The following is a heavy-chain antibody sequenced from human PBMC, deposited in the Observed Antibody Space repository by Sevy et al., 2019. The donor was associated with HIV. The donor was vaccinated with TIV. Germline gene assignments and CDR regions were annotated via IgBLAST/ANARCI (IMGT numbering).Heavy chain of an antibody. CDR1: GYTLTQLS. CDR2: FEPEDGET. D-gene: IGHD3-22*01. V-gene: IGHV1-24*01. Sequence: ASVKVSCKVSGYTLTQLSMHWVRQAPGKGLEWMGGFEPEDGETLHSQNFQDRVTLTEDTSTDTAYMELSSLRSEDTAVYYCASSRDYYDNSGPNFDYWGQGTLVTVSS. CDR3: ASSRDYYDNSGPNFDY. J-gene: IGHJ4*02.